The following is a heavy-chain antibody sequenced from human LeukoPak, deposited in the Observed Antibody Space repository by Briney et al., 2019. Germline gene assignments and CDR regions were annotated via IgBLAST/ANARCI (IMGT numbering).Heavy chain of an antibody. V-gene: IGHV6-1*01. J-gene: IGHJ4*02. CDR2: TYYRSKWYS. Sequence: SQTLSLTCAISGDSVSSNSAAWDWIRQSPSRGLEWLGRTYYRSKWYSDFAVSVRGRITVNPDTSRNQFSLQLNSVTPEDTAVYYCAKSEGEMATMPFDYWGQGTLVTVSS. CDR1: GDSVSSNSAA. D-gene: IGHD5-24*01. CDR3: AKSEGEMATMPFDY.